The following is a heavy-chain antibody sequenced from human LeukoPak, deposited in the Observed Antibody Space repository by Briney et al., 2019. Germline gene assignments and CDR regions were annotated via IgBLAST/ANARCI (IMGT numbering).Heavy chain of an antibody. CDR1: GFTFSNYW. CDR2: IHSDGSST. V-gene: IGHV3-74*01. Sequence: GGSLRLSCAASGFTFSNYWMHWVRQAPGKGLVWVSRIHSDGSSTTSADSVKGRFTISRDNAENTLYLQMNSLRAEDTAVYFCARGDAHAFDIWGQGTMVTVSS. J-gene: IGHJ3*02. CDR3: ARGDAHAFDI.